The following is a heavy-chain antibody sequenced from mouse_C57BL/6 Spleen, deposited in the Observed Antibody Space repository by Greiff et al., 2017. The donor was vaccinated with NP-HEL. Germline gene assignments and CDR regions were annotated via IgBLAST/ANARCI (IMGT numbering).Heavy chain of an antibody. D-gene: IGHD1-1*01. CDR1: GYSFTGYY. CDR2: INPSTGGT. J-gene: IGHJ3*01. V-gene: IGHV1-42*01. Sequence: SGPELVKPGASVKISCKASGYSFTGYYMNWVKQSPEKSLEWIGEINPSTGGTTYNQKFKAKATLTVDKSSSTAYMQLKSLTSEDSAVYYCALNYYGSSYGFAYWGQGTLVTVSA. CDR3: ALNYYGSSYGFAY.